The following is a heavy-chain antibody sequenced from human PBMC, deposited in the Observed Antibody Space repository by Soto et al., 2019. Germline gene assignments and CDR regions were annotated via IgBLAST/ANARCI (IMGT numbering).Heavy chain of an antibody. D-gene: IGHD2-2*01. CDR3: ARVGGYCSRTSCNRVLYSYYRIDV. V-gene: IGHV1-18*01. CDR1: GDTFTSYG. J-gene: IGHJ6*02. CDR2: ISAYNGNT. Sequence: QVQLVQSGAEVKKPGASVKVSCKASGDTFTSYGISWVRQAPGHGLDWMGWISAYNGNTNYAQKLQGRVTITTDTSTSTAYMELRSLRYADTAVYYCARVGGYCSRTSCNRVLYSYYRIDVWGQGTTVTASS.